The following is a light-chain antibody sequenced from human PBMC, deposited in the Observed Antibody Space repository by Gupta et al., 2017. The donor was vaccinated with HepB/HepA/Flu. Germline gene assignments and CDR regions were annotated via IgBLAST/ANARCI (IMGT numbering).Light chain of an antibody. V-gene: IGKV3-15*01. CDR1: QSVSSY. J-gene: IGKJ4*01. Sequence: EIVMPQSPATLSVSPGERATLSCRASQSVSSYLAWYQQKPGQAPRLLIYGASTRATGIPARFSGSGSGTEFTLTISSLQSEDFAVYYCQQYNNWPPLTFGGGTKVEIK. CDR3: QQYNNWPPLT. CDR2: GAS.